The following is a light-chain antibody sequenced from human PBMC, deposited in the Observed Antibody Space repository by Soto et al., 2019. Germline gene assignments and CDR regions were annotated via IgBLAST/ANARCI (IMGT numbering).Light chain of an antibody. CDR2: GAS. CDR3: QQYGSSGT. J-gene: IGKJ1*01. CDR1: QSVSNSY. Sequence: EIVFTQSPVTLSLSRVERATLSCRASQSVSNSYLAWYQQKPGQAPRLLIYGASNRATGIPDRFSGSGSGTDFTLTISRLETEDFAVYYCQQYGSSGTFGQGTKVDIK. V-gene: IGKV3-20*01.